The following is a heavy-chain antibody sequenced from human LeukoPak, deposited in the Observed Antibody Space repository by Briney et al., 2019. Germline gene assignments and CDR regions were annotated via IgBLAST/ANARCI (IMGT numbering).Heavy chain of an antibody. CDR2: IYTSGST. J-gene: IGHJ4*02. Sequence: SETLSLTCTVSGGSISSYYWSWIRQPPGKGLEGIGDIYTSGSTNYNPSLKSRVTISVDTSKNQFSLKLSSVTAADTAVYYCARRVASYFDYWGQGTLVTVSS. CDR1: GGSISSYY. CDR3: ARRVASYFDY. D-gene: IGHD2-15*01. V-gene: IGHV4-4*09.